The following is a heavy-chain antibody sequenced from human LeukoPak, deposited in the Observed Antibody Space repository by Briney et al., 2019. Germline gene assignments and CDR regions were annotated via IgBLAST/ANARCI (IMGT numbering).Heavy chain of an antibody. V-gene: IGHV4-34*01. J-gene: IGHJ4*02. CDR2: ISHNGST. CDR1: GGSFSGYY. CDR3: ASVELATTYFDS. D-gene: IGHD5-24*01. Sequence: SETLSLTCAVYGGSFSGYYWSWIRQPPGKGLEWIGEISHNGSTNYSPSLKSRVTISVDTSKIQLSLKLSSVTAADTAVYYCASVELATTYFDSWGQGTLVTVSS.